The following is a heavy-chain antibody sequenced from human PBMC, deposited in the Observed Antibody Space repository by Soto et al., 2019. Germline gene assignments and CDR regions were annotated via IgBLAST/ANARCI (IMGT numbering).Heavy chain of an antibody. CDR3: ARPNLPQYNWNVWNAFDI. CDR2: IIPIFGTA. CDR1: GGTFSSYA. V-gene: IGHV1-69*13. Sequence: ASVQVSCKASGGTFSSYAISWVRQAPGQGLEWMGGIIPIFGTANYAQKFQGRVTITADESTSTAYMELSSLRSEDTAVYYCARPNLPQYNWNVWNAFDIWGQGTMVTVSS. J-gene: IGHJ3*02. D-gene: IGHD1-1*01.